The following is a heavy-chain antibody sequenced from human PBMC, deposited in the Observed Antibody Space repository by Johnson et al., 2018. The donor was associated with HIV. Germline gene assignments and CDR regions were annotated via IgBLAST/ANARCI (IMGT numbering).Heavy chain of an antibody. CDR3: AREGPSERAGFDI. CDR2: IKQDGTES. V-gene: IGHV3-7*01. J-gene: IGHJ3*02. Sequence: MQLVESGGGLVRPGGSLRLSCAASGFMFRSFWMTWVRQAPGMGLEWVANIKQDGTESYYVDSVKGRFTISRDNAKNSLYLQMNSLIVEDTAVYYCAREGPSERAGFDIWGQGTLVIVSS. CDR1: GFMFRSFW.